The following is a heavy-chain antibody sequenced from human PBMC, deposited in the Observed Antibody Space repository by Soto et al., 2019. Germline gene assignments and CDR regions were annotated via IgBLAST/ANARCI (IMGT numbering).Heavy chain of an antibody. CDR1: GYTFTSYG. CDR2: ISAYNGNT. V-gene: IGHV1-18*01. Sequence: GASVKVSCKASGYTFTSYGISWVRQAPGQGLEWMGWISAYNGNTNYAQKLQGRVTMTTDTSTSTAYMELRSLRSDDTAVYYCARGRYYDSSGYYGPDAFDIWCQGTMVTVSS. CDR3: ARGRYYDSSGYYGPDAFDI. D-gene: IGHD3-22*01. J-gene: IGHJ3*02.